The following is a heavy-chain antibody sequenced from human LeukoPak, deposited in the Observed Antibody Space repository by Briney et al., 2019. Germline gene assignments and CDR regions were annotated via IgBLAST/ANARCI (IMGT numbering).Heavy chain of an antibody. V-gene: IGHV3-23*01. CDR2: ISGSGGST. CDR1: GFTFSSYA. J-gene: IGHJ4*02. Sequence: LAGGSLRLSCAASGFTFSSYAMSWVRQAPGKGLEWVSAISGSGGSTYYADSVKGRFTISRDNSKNTLYLQMNSLRAEDTAVYYCAKDNVHRYGSGRCIYCSQASLVTVSS. D-gene: IGHD5-18*01. CDR3: AKDNVHRYGSGRCIY.